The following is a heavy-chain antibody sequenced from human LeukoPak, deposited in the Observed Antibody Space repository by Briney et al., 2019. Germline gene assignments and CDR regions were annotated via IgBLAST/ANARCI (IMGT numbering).Heavy chain of an antibody. Sequence: PSETLSLTCTVSGGSISSYYWSWIRQPAGKGLEWIGRIYTSGSTNYNPSLKSRVTISVDTSKNQFSLKLSSVTAADTAVYYCARVPTTSTYYDFWSGYYLPHFDYWGQGTLVTVSS. J-gene: IGHJ4*02. V-gene: IGHV4-4*07. CDR2: IYTSGST. D-gene: IGHD3-3*01. CDR3: ARVPTTSTYYDFWSGYYLPHFDY. CDR1: GGSISSYY.